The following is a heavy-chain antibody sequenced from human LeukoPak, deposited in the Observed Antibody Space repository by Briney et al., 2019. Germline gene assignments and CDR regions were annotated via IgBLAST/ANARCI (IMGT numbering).Heavy chain of an antibody. D-gene: IGHD5/OR15-5a*01. Sequence: PGGSLRLSCAASEFTFSSFWMHWVRQAPGKGLVWVSRINSDGNITTYAGSVKGRFTISRDNAKNTLYLQMNSLRIEDTALYYCAKERLRGVYDWGEFDSWGQGTLVTVSS. CDR3: AKERLRGVYDWGEFDS. V-gene: IGHV3-74*01. J-gene: IGHJ4*02. CDR2: INSDGNIT. CDR1: EFTFSSFW.